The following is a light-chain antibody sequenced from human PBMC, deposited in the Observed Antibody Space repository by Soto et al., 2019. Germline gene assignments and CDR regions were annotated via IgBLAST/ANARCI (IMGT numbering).Light chain of an antibody. V-gene: IGLV2-14*03. CDR3: SSYSCSGTLVV. CDR1: SSDVGGYNF. Sequence: QSALTQPASVSGSPGQSIAISCTGTSSDVGGYNFVSWYQQHPDKAPKLMIFDVNHRPSGVSDRFSGSKSGNTASLTISGLQAEDEAEYYCSSYSCSGTLVVFGGGTKLTVL. CDR2: DVN. J-gene: IGLJ2*01.